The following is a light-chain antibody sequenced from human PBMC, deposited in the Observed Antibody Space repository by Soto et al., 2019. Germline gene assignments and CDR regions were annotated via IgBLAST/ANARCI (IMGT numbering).Light chain of an antibody. J-gene: IGKJ4*01. Sequence: EIVMTQSPATLSVSPGERATLSCRASQSVSSNLAWYQQKAGQAPRLLIYGASTRATDIPARFSGSGSGTEFTLTISSLQSEDFAVCYCQQYNNWPPLTFGGGTKVEIK. CDR3: QQYNNWPPLT. CDR2: GAS. CDR1: QSVSSN. V-gene: IGKV3D-15*01.